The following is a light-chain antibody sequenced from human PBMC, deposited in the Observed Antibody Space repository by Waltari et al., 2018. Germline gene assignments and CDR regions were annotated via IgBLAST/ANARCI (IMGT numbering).Light chain of an antibody. CDR1: STDVGAYNY. J-gene: IGLJ3*02. CDR3: SSFTNSGSWV. CDR2: DVS. Sequence: QSALTQPASVSGSPGPSLTVSCPGTSTDVGAYNYVCWHQPRPGEAPKLMISDVSNLLSVFSSRFSGSNARNTASLTISRLQAEDEADYCCSSFTNSGSWVFGGGTKVTVL. V-gene: IGLV2-14*01.